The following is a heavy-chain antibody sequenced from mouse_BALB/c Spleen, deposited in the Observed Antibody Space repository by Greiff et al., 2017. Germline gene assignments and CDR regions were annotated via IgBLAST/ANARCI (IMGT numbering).Heavy chain of an antibody. CDR2: ISYDGSN. V-gene: IGHV3-6*02. J-gene: IGHJ2*01. D-gene: IGHD2-1*01. CDR1: GYSITSGYY. Sequence: EVQLQQSGPGLVKPSQSLSLTCSVTGYSITSGYYWNWIRQFPGNKLEWMGYISYDGSNNYNPSLKNRISITRDTSKNQFFLKLNSVTTEDTATYYCASGGNYDFDYWGQGTTLTVSS. CDR3: ASGGNYDFDY.